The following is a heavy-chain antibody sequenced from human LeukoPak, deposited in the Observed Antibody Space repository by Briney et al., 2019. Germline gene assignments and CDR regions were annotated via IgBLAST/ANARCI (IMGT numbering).Heavy chain of an antibody. J-gene: IGHJ4*02. Sequence: PGGSLRLSCAASGFTFSSYAMRWVRLAPGKGLEWVAVISYDGSNKYYADSVKGRFTISRDNSKNTLYLQMNSLRAEDTAVYYCARSSRGYYDSSGYYHNPFDYWGQGTLVTVSS. CDR1: GFTFSSYA. D-gene: IGHD3-22*01. CDR3: ARSSRGYYDSSGYYHNPFDY. V-gene: IGHV3-30-3*01. CDR2: ISYDGSNK.